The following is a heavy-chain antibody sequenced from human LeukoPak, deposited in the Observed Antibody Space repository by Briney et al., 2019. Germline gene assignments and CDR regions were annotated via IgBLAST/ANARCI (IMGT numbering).Heavy chain of an antibody. CDR2: INHSGST. CDR3: ARGTYDSSGPTAAHFDY. J-gene: IGHJ4*02. D-gene: IGHD3-22*01. V-gene: IGHV4-34*01. CDR1: GGSFSGYY. Sequence: PSETLSLTCAVYGGSFSGYYWSWIRQPPGKGLEWIGEINHSGSTNYNPSLKSRVTISVDTSKNQFSLKLSSVTAADTAVYYCARGTYDSSGPTAAHFDYWGQGTLVTVSP.